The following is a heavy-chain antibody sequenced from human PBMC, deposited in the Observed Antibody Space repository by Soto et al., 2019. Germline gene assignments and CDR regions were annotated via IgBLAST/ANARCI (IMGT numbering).Heavy chain of an antibody. D-gene: IGHD6-13*01. Sequence: QVQLQESGPRLVKPSETVSLTCSVSGVPISSTSYFWAWIRKPPGKGLERIGSTYLHGRISYNPSLESRLTISVDTSKNHFSLTMTSVTASYTALYYCARRGYGLDVWGQGTTVKVSS. CDR1: GVPISSTSYF. CDR2: TYLHGRI. CDR3: ARRGYGLDV. V-gene: IGHV4-39*01. J-gene: IGHJ6*02.